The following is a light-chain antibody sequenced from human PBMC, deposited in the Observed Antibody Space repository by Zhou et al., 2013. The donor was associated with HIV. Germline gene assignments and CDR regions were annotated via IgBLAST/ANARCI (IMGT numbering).Light chain of an antibody. CDR1: QGIANS. V-gene: IGKV1-5*03. CDR2: KAS. Sequence: DIQMTQSPSSLSASVGDRVTITCRASQGIANSLAWYQQKLGKAPKLLIYKASTLERGVPARFSGSGSGTEFTLTISSLQPDDFATFYCQQYNTYWTFGQGPRWKSN. CDR3: QQYNTYWT. J-gene: IGKJ1*01.